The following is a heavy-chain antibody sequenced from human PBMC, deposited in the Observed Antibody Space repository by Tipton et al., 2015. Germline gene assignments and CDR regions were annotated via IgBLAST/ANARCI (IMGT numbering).Heavy chain of an antibody. CDR3: ARGRGNWSGYPVDY. V-gene: IGHV4-31*03. J-gene: IGHJ4*02. CDR1: GDSISSGGYY. CDR2: IYNTGSV. D-gene: IGHD3-3*01. Sequence: TLSLTCTVSGDSISSGGYYWTWIRQHPVRGLEWIGHIYNTGSVYYNPSLQSRLSISIDTSKDQFSLTLNSVTAADTAVYYCARGRGNWSGYPVDYWGQGTLVTVSS.